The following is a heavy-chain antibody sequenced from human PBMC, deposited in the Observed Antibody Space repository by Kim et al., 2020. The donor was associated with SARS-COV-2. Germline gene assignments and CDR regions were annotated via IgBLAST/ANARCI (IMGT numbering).Heavy chain of an antibody. CDR3: ATSYAFSARGSPDY. J-gene: IGHJ4*02. Sequence: ASVKVSCKVSGYTLTELSMHWVRQAPGKGLEWMGGFDPEDGETIYAQKFQGRVTMTEDTSTDTAYMELSSLRSEDTAVYYCATSYAFSARGSPDYWGQGTLVPVSS. D-gene: IGHD2-2*01. CDR2: FDPEDGET. V-gene: IGHV1-24*01. CDR1: GYTLTELS.